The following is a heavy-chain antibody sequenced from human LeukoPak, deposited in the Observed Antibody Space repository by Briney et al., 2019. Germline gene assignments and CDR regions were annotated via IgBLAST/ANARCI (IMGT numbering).Heavy chain of an antibody. D-gene: IGHD5/OR15-5a*01. J-gene: IGHJ4*02. CDR3: TRQGGSTDAGF. Sequence: GGSLRLSCEASAFSFSASSMHWVRQVPGKGLEWVSSIFGDGPGLYYADSVKGRFTISRDNGKNSVYLEMNSLRDDDTAVYYCTRQGGSTDAGFWGQGTLVTVSS. CDR2: IFGDGPGL. CDR1: AFSFSASS. V-gene: IGHV3-21*06.